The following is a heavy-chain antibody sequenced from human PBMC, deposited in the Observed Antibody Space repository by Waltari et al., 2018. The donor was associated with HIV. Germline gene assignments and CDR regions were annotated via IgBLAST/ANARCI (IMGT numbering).Heavy chain of an antibody. Sequence: QVQLVQSGAEVKKPGASVKVSCKASGYPFSDYYMNWVRQAPGQGLEWMGWINPNSGGTRYAEKFQGRVTMTRDTSISTAYMELSRLRFDDTAVYYCARVFRGTVNYFDSRLGHWGQGTLVTVSS. CDR2: INPNSGGT. J-gene: IGHJ5*02. V-gene: IGHV1-2*02. CDR3: ARVFRGTVNYFDSRLGH. D-gene: IGHD3-22*01. CDR1: GYPFSDYY.